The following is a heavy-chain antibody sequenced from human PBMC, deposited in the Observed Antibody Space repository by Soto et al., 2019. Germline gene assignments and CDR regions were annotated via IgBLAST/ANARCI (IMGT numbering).Heavy chain of an antibody. CDR3: ARAYDSSGYWKVFYYYYGIGV. D-gene: IGHD3-22*01. CDR2: IYYSGST. Sequence: PSETLSLTCTVAGSSISSGDYYWSWIRQPPGKGLEWIGYIYYSGSTYYNPSLKSRVTISVDTSKNQFSLKLSSVTAADTAVYYCARAYDSSGYWKVFYYYYGIGVWGEVTTFPVSS. V-gene: IGHV4-30-4*01. CDR1: GSSISSGDYY. J-gene: IGHJ6*04.